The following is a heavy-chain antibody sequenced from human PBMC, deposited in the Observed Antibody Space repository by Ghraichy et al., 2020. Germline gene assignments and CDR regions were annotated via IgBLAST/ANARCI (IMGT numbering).Heavy chain of an antibody. CDR3: ARHENIVVVTAARAFDI. D-gene: IGHD2-21*02. J-gene: IGHJ3*02. CDR2: IYYYGNT. CDR1: GGSISSSSYF. Sequence: SETLSLTYTVSGGSISSSSYFWGWIRQPPGKGLEWIGSIYYYGNTYYNPSLKSRVTISVDTSKNQFSLKPSSVTAADTAVYYCARHENIVVVTAARAFDIWGQGTMVTVSS. V-gene: IGHV4-39*01.